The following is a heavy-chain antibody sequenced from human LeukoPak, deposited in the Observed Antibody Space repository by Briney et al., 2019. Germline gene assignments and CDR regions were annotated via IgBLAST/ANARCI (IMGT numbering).Heavy chain of an antibody. V-gene: IGHV3-33*06. CDR1: GFTFSSYG. Sequence: GRSLRLSRAASGFTFSSYGMHWIRQAPGKGLEWVAVIWYDGSNKYYADSVKGRFTISRDNSKNTLYLQMNSLRAEDTAVYYCAKDRIAAAGTFDYWGQGTLVTVSS. J-gene: IGHJ4*02. CDR2: IWYDGSNK. D-gene: IGHD6-13*01. CDR3: AKDRIAAAGTFDY.